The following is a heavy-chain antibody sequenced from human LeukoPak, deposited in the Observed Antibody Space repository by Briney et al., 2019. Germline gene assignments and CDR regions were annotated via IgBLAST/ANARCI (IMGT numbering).Heavy chain of an antibody. V-gene: IGHV1-69*06. J-gene: IGHJ5*02. Sequence: SVKVSCKASGGTFSSYAISWVRQAPGQGLEWMGGIIPIFGTANYAQKFQGRVTITGDKSTSTAYMELSSLRSEDTAVYYCAQAVAQWLLPGRNNWFDPWGQGTLVTVSS. D-gene: IGHD6-19*01. CDR2: IIPIFGTA. CDR1: GGTFSSYA. CDR3: AQAVAQWLLPGRNNWFDP.